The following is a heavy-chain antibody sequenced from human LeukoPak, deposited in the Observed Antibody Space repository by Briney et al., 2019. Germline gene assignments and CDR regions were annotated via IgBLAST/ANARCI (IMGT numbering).Heavy chain of an antibody. J-gene: IGHJ5*02. Sequence: SETLSLTCTVSGGSISSYYWSWIRQPAGKGLEWIGRIYTSGSTNYNPSLKSRVTMSVDTSKNQFSLKLSSVTAADTAVYYCARDRALMFSGSYNWFDPWGQGTLVTVSS. D-gene: IGHD1-26*01. V-gene: IGHV4-4*07. CDR3: ARDRALMFSGSYNWFDP. CDR1: GGSISSYY. CDR2: IYTSGST.